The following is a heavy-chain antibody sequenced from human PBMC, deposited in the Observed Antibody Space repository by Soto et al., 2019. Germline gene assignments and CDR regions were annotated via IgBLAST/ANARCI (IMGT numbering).Heavy chain of an antibody. V-gene: IGHV1-46*01. D-gene: IGHD6-19*01. CDR2: INPGGGIT. Sequence: QVQLEQSGAEVKNPGASVKVSCKASGYTFTSYYMHWVRQAPGQGLEWMGVINPGGGITSYAENLHGRVTMTRDTSTSTAYMELISLRSEDTAIYYCARGLAVAYSPALLWGQGTLLTVYS. CDR1: GYTFTSYY. CDR3: ARGLAVAYSPALL. J-gene: IGHJ4*02.